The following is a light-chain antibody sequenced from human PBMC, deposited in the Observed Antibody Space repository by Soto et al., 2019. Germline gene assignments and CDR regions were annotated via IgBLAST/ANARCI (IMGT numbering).Light chain of an antibody. CDR1: QSVSTY. CDR3: QQRDKWPIT. CDR2: DAF. Sequence: EIVLTQSPANLSLSPGERATLSCGASQSVSTYLAWYQQKPGQAPSLLIYDAFNRATGGPARFRGSGSGTDFSLTISGLEPEDCSGCSCQQRDKWPITFGQGP. V-gene: IGKV3-11*01. J-gene: IGKJ5*01.